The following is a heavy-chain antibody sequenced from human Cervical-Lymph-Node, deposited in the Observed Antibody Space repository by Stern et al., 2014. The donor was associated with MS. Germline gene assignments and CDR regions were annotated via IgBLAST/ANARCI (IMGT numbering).Heavy chain of an antibody. J-gene: IGHJ4*02. CDR1: GYTFTNSG. CDR3: ARTYVRAFDY. Sequence: VQLVESGSEVKKPGASVKVSCKASGYTFTNSGITWVRQAPGRGLEWMGWISASNGDTNYAQNLQGRVPMTTETSMTTTYMRLRSLRSDDTVVYYCARTYVRAFDYWGQGSLVTVSS. V-gene: IGHV1-18*01. CDR2: ISASNGDT. D-gene: IGHD3-16*01.